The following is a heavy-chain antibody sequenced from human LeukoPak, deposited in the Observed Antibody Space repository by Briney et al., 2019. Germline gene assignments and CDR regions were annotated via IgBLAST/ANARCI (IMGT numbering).Heavy chain of an antibody. D-gene: IGHD3-3*01. V-gene: IGHV1-8*02. Sequence: GASVKVSCKASGYTFTSYDINWVRQATGQGLEWMGWMNPNSGNTGYAQKLQGRVTMTTDTSTSTAYMELRSLRSDDTAVYYCARAGGYDFWSGYYGTYYYYYMDVWGKGTTVTVSS. CDR1: GYTFTSYD. CDR2: MNPNSGNT. CDR3: ARAGGYDFWSGYYGTYYYYYMDV. J-gene: IGHJ6*03.